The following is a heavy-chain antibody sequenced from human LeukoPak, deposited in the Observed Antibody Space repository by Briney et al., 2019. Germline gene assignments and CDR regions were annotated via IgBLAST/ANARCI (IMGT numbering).Heavy chain of an antibody. CDR3: ARWGFTRYCSGGSCYGGDY. CDR1: GGSISSGGYY. J-gene: IGHJ4*02. D-gene: IGHD2-15*01. CDR2: IYGSGST. V-gene: IGHV4-31*03. Sequence: SETLSLTCTVSGGSISSGGYYWSCIRQHPGKGLEWIGFIYGSGSTYYKSSLKSRVTISVDTSKNQFSLKLTSVTAADTAVYYCARWGFTRYCSGGSCYGGDYWGQGTLVTVSS.